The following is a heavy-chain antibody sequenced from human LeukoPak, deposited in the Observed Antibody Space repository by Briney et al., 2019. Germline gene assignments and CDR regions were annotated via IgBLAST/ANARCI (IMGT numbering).Heavy chain of an antibody. CDR1: GFTFSYYA. Sequence: GGSLRLSCSASGFTFSYYAMHWVRQAPGKGLEYVSGITSSGASTYYTDLVKGRFTISRDNSKSTLYLQMSSLRAEDTAVYYCVKGDYSGYTFPAFDYWGQGTLVTVSS. J-gene: IGHJ4*02. CDR3: VKGDYSGYTFPAFDY. D-gene: IGHD5-12*01. V-gene: IGHV3-64D*06. CDR2: ITSSGAST.